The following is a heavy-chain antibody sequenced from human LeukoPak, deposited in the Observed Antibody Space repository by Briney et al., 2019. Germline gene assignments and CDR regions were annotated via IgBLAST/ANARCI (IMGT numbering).Heavy chain of an antibody. Sequence: GGSLRLSCAASGFTLSSYAMSWVRQAPGKGLEWVSAISGSGGSTYYADSVKGRFTISRDNSKNTLYLQMNSLRAEDTAVYYCAKDPTYYYDSSGYFGAFDIWGQGTMVTVSS. CDR1: GFTLSSYA. CDR3: AKDPTYYYDSSGYFGAFDI. CDR2: ISGSGGST. J-gene: IGHJ3*02. V-gene: IGHV3-23*01. D-gene: IGHD3-22*01.